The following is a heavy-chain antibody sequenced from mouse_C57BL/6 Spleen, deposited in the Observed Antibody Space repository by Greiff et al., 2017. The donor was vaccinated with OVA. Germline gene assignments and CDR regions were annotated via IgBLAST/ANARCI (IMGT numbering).Heavy chain of an antibody. Sequence: EVQLQQSGTVLARPGASVKMSCKTSGYTFTSYWMHWVKQRPGQGLEWIGAIYPGNSDTSYNQKFKGKAKLTAVTSASTAYMELSSLTNEDSAVYYCRITTADWYFDVWGTGTTVTVSS. CDR3: RITTADWYFDV. V-gene: IGHV1-5*01. J-gene: IGHJ1*03. CDR2: IYPGNSDT. D-gene: IGHD1-2*01. CDR1: GYTFTSYW.